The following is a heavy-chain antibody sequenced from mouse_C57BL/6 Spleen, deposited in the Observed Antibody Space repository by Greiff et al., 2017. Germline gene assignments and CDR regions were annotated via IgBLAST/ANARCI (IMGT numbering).Heavy chain of an antibody. CDR2: IYPGSGST. J-gene: IGHJ2*01. V-gene: IGHV1-55*01. Sequence: QVQLQQSGAELVKPGASVKMSCKASGYTFTSYWITWVKQRPGQGLEWIGDIYPGSGSTNYNEKFKSKATLTVDTSSSTAYMQLSSLTSEDSAVXCCARKGAMSRGGWGQGTTLTVSS. D-gene: IGHD3-1*01. CDR1: GYTFTSYW. CDR3: ARKGAMSRGG.